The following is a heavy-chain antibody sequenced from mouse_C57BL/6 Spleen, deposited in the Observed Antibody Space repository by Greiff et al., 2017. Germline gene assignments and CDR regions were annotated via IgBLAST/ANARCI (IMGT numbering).Heavy chain of an antibody. CDR3: AREGGYYGSRYYCAMDY. CDR2: IYPSDSET. J-gene: IGHJ4*01. Sequence: QVQLQQPGAELVRPGSSVKLSCKASGYTFTSYWMDWVKQRPGQGLEWIGNIYPSDSETHYNQKFKDKATLTVDKSSSTAYMQLSSLTSEDSAVYYCAREGGYYGSRYYCAMDYWGQGTSVTVSS. CDR1: GYTFTSYW. V-gene: IGHV1-61*01. D-gene: IGHD1-1*01.